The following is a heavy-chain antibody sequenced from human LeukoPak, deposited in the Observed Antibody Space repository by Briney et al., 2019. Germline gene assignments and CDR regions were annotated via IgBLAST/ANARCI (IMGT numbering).Heavy chain of an antibody. Sequence: GASVKVSCKASGYTFTAYYMHWVRQAPGQGLEWMGWINPNSGGTNYAQKFQGRVTMTRDTSISTAYMELSSQRSDDTAVYYCATSSGYYVGYIRHWGQGTLVTVSS. D-gene: IGHD3-22*01. J-gene: IGHJ1*01. CDR2: INPNSGGT. CDR1: GYTFTAYY. V-gene: IGHV1-2*02. CDR3: ATSSGYYVGYIRH.